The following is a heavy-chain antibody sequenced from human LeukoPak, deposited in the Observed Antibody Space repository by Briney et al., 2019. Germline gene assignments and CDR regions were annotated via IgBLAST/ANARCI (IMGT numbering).Heavy chain of an antibody. CDR3: ARIRVMDLYYFDY. Sequence: GGSLRLSCAASGFTFSSYWMSWVRQAPGKGLEWVANIKQDGSEKYYVDSVKGRFTISRDNAKNSRYLQMNSLRAEDTAVYYCARIRVMDLYYFDYWGQGTLVTVSS. CDR1: GFTFSSYW. J-gene: IGHJ4*02. D-gene: IGHD3-10*01. CDR2: IKQDGSEK. V-gene: IGHV3-7*01.